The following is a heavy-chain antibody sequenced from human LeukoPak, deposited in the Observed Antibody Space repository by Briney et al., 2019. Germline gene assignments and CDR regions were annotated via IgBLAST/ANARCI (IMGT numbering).Heavy chain of an antibody. D-gene: IGHD6-13*01. CDR2: ISSSSSYI. CDR1: GFTFSSYS. V-gene: IGHV3-21*01. J-gene: IGHJ4*02. CDR3: ARGKGIAAARRPSDY. Sequence: GGSLRLSCAASGFTFSSYSMNWVRQAPGKGLEWVSSISSSSSYIYYADSVKGRFTISRDNAKNSLYLQMNSLRAEDTAVYYCARGKGIAAARRPSDYWGQGTLVTVSS.